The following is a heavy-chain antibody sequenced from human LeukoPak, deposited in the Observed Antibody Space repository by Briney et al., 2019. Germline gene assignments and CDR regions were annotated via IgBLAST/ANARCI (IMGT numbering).Heavy chain of an antibody. CDR2: MYYSGST. CDR1: GASISSYY. D-gene: IGHD5-24*01. V-gene: IGHV4-59*01. J-gene: IGHJ4*02. Sequence: SETLSLTCTVSGASISSYYWNWIRQPPGRGLEWIGCMYYSGSTNFNPSLKSRVTLSIDTSRNQFSLKLASVTAADTAFYFCAREVGRDGYNHFDSWGQGTLVTVSS. CDR3: AREVGRDGYNHFDS.